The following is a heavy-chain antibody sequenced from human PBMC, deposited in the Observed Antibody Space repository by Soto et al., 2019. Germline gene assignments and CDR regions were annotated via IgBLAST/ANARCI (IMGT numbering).Heavy chain of an antibody. J-gene: IGHJ4*02. D-gene: IGHD3-22*01. CDR2: ISYDGSSK. Sequence: QVQLVESGGGVVHPGRSLRLSCSASGFTFSRYGMHWVRHVPGKGLEWVAVISYDGSSKYYGDSVRGRFTISRDNSKNIFYLQMNSLRPEDAAIYYCAKSHTYYYVTSNFYYDGLDSWGLGTLVTVSS. V-gene: IGHV3-30*18. CDR3: AKSHTYYYVTSNFYYDGLDS. CDR1: GFTFSRYG.